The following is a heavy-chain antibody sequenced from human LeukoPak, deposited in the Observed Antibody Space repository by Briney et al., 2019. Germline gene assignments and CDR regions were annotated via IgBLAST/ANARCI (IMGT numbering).Heavy chain of an antibody. Sequence: PSETLTLTCTVSGGSNSSYYWSWIRQPPGKGLEWIGYIYYSGSTNYNPSLKSRVTISVDTSKNQFSLKLSSVTAADTAVYYCARHMAVAGTSGYGMDVWGQGTTVTVSS. D-gene: IGHD6-19*01. V-gene: IGHV4-59*08. CDR1: GGSNSSYY. CDR2: IYYSGST. J-gene: IGHJ6*02. CDR3: ARHMAVAGTSGYGMDV.